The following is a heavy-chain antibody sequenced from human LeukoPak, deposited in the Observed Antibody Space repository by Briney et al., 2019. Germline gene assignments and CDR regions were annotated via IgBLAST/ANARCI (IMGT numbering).Heavy chain of an antibody. Sequence: PSETLSLTCTVSGGSISSYYWSWIRQSPGKGLEWIGYIHYSGTTNYNPSLKSRVTISVDTSKNQFSLKLRSVTAADTAVYYCARDVYYGSEGYGLDVWGQGSTATVSS. CDR3: ARDVYYGSEGYGLDV. CDR2: IHYSGTT. V-gene: IGHV4-59*01. D-gene: IGHD3-10*01. J-gene: IGHJ6*02. CDR1: GGSISSYY.